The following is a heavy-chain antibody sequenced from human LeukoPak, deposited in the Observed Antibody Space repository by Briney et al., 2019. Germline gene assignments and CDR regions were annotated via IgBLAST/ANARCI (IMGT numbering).Heavy chain of an antibody. Sequence: GSLRLSCAASGFTFSSYGMHWVRQAPGKGLEWVAVIWYDGSNKYYADSVKGRFTISRDNAKNSVYLQMNSLRTEDTAVYYCARKTGMTGEAFEYWGQGTLVTVSS. CDR2: IWYDGSNK. D-gene: IGHD1-1*01. V-gene: IGHV3-33*01. J-gene: IGHJ4*02. CDR3: ARKTGMTGEAFEY. CDR1: GFTFSSYG.